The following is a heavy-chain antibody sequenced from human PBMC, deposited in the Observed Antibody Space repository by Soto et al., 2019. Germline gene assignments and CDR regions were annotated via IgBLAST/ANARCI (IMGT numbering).Heavy chain of an antibody. J-gene: IGHJ6*02. Sequence: GGSLRLSCAASGFTFSSYEMNWVRQAPGKGLEWVSYISSSGSTIYYADSVKGRFTISRDNAKNSLYLQMNSLRAEDTAVYYCATRPEANCGGDCYPMDVWGQGTTVTVSS. CDR3: ATRPEANCGGDCYPMDV. D-gene: IGHD2-21*01. CDR2: ISSSGSTI. V-gene: IGHV3-48*03. CDR1: GFTFSSYE.